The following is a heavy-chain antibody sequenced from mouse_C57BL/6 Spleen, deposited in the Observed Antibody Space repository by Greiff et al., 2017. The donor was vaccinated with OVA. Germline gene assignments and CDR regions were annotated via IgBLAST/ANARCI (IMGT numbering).Heavy chain of an antibody. CDR1: GYAFSSYW. CDR2: IYPGDGDT. CDR3: ARGEYDYDFDY. J-gene: IGHJ2*01. D-gene: IGHD2-4*01. V-gene: IGHV1-80*01. Sequence: QVHVKQSGAELVKPGASVKISCKASGYAFSSYWMNWVKQRPGKGLEWIGQIYPGDGDTNYNGKFKGKATLTADKSSSTAYMQLSSLTSEDSAVYFCARGEYDYDFDYWGQGTTLTVSS.